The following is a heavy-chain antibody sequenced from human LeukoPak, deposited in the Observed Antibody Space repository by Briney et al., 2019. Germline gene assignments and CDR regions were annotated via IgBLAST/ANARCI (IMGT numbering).Heavy chain of an antibody. D-gene: IGHD3-3*01. Sequence: GASVKVSCKASGYTFTSYYMHWVRQAPGQGLEWMGIINPSGGSTSYAQKFQGRVTMTRDTSTSTVYMELSSLRSEDTAVYYCARDLQWSPQGNYFDYWGQGTLVTVSS. V-gene: IGHV1-46*01. CDR2: INPSGGST. CDR3: ARDLQWSPQGNYFDY. J-gene: IGHJ4*02. CDR1: GYTFTSYY.